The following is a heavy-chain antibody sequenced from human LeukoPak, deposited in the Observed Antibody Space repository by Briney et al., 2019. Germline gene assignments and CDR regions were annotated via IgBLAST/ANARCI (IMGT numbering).Heavy chain of an antibody. Sequence: ASVKLFCKASGYTFTSHYMHWLRHAPGQGLEWMGIVHPSGSSTAYAQEFQGRVTMTRDTATSTVYMELSGLRSEDTAVYYCARISMTTSGWYFDLWGRGSLVTVSS. CDR2: VHPSGSST. CDR1: GYTFTSHY. V-gene: IGHV1-46*01. D-gene: IGHD1-1*01. J-gene: IGHJ2*01. CDR3: ARISMTTSGWYFDL.